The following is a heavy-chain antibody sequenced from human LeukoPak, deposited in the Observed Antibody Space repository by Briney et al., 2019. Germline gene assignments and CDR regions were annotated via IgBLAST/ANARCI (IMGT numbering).Heavy chain of an antibody. CDR2: FSYTGST. CDR3: ARHLGYCSSTSCYFAY. J-gene: IGHJ4*02. V-gene: IGHV4-39*01. Sequence: SDTLALTCTVSGGSISSSSYYWGWIRQPPGKGLEWIGSFSYTGSTYYTPTLKSRLTISADTSKNQFSLKLSSVTAADSAVYYCARHLGYCSSTSCYFAYWGQGTLVTVSS. D-gene: IGHD2-2*01. CDR1: GGSISSSSYY.